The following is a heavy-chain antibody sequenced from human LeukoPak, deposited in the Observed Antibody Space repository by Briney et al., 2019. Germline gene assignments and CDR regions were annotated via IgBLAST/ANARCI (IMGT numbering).Heavy chain of an antibody. CDR3: AGSIGV. Sequence: SQTLSLTCTVSGGSISSGSYYCSWIRQPAGKGLEWIGRIYTSGSTNYSPSLKSRVTISVDTSKNQFSLKLSSVTAADTAVYYCAGSIGVWGQGTLVTVSS. J-gene: IGHJ4*02. CDR1: GGSISSGSYY. V-gene: IGHV4-61*02. D-gene: IGHD2-8*01. CDR2: IYTSGST.